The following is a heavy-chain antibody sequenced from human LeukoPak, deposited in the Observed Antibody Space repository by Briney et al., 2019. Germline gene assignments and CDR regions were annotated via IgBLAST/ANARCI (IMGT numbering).Heavy chain of an antibody. Sequence: GGSLRLSCAASGFTFSSYAMSWVRQAPGKGLEWVSAISGSGGSTYYADSVKGRFTISRDNSKNTLHLQMNSLRDEDTAVYYCAKGIVNWGKYYFDYWGQGTLVTVSS. CDR3: AKGIVNWGKYYFDY. J-gene: IGHJ4*02. D-gene: IGHD7-27*01. V-gene: IGHV3-23*01. CDR2: ISGSGGST. CDR1: GFTFSSYA.